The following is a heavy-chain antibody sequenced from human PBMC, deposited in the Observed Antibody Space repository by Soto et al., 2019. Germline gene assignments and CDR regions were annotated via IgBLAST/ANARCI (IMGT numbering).Heavy chain of an antibody. CDR1: GYTFTGYY. CDR2: INPNSGGT. CDR3: AREGYCSGGSCLYYYGMDV. V-gene: IGHV1-2*02. J-gene: IGHJ6*02. Sequence: ASVKVSCKASGYTFTGYYMHWVRQAPGQGLEWMGWINPNSGGTNYAQKFQGRVTMTRDTSISTAYMELSRLRSDDTPVYYCAREGYCSGGSCLYYYGMDVWGQGTTVTVSS. D-gene: IGHD2-15*01.